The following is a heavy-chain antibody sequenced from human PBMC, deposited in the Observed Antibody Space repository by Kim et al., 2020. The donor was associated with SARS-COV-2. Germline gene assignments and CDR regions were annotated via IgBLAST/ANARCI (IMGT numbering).Heavy chain of an antibody. Sequence: SETLSLTCTVSGGSISSGGYYWSWIRQHPGKGLEWIGYIYYSGSTYYNPSLKSRVTISVDTSKNQFSLKLSSVTAADTAVYYCARGDPSSSDNWFDPWGQGTLVTVSS. J-gene: IGHJ5*02. V-gene: IGHV4-31*03. CDR2: IYYSGST. CDR3: ARGDPSSSDNWFDP. D-gene: IGHD6-6*01. CDR1: GGSISSGGYY.